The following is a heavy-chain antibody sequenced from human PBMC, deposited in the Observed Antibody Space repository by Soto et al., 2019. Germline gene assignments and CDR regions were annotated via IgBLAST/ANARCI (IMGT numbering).Heavy chain of an antibody. CDR2: IRSKSSYYAT. J-gene: IGHJ1*01. D-gene: IGHD5-12*01. V-gene: IGHV3-73*01. CDR1: GFTFSGIA. CDR3: HARGYDKFVHS. Sequence: PGGSLRLSCAASGFTFSGIAMHWVRQASGKGLEWVGRIRSKSSYYATTYAASVKGRFTVSRDDSKNTAYLQMNNLKSEDTAVYYCHARGYDKFVHSWGQGILVTVSS.